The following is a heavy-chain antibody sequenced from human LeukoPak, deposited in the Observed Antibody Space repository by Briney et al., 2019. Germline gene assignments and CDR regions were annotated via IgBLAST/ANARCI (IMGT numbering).Heavy chain of an antibody. V-gene: IGHV3-48*01. CDR2: LTRTSSAT. Sequence: GGSLRLSCAASGFTFSSYSMNWARQAPGRGLEWLSYLTRTSSATWYADSVKGRFTIFRDNAKSSLYLQMNSLRVEDTAVYYCATGGSEYRSDWFDSWGQGTLVNVAS. D-gene: IGHD5-18*01. CDR1: GFTFSSYS. J-gene: IGHJ5*01. CDR3: ATGGSEYRSDWFDS.